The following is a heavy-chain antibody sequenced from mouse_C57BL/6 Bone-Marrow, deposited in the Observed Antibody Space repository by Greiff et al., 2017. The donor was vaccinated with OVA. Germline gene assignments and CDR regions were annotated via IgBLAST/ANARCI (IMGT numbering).Heavy chain of an antibody. D-gene: IGHD1-1*01. CDR1: GYSITSGYY. J-gene: IGHJ2*01. CDR3: ARGNYYGSKGY. CDR2: ISYDGSN. Sequence: VQLQQSGPGLVKPSQSLSLTCSVTGYSITSGYYWNWIRQFPGNKLEWMGYISYDGSNNYNPSLKNRISITRDTSKNQFFLKLNSVTTEDTATDYCARGNYYGSKGYWGQGTTLTVSS. V-gene: IGHV3-6*01.